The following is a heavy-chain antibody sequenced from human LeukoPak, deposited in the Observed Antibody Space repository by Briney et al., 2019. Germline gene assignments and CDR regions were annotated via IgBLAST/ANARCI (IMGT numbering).Heavy chain of an antibody. CDR3: ARSYSGSYWFDY. Sequence: GASVKVSCKASGYTFTSYDINWVRQATGQGLEWMGWMNPNSGNTGYARKFQGRVTITRNTSISTAYMELSSLRSEDTAVYYCARSYSGSYWFDYWGQGTLVTVSS. CDR2: MNPNSGNT. V-gene: IGHV1-8*03. J-gene: IGHJ4*02. CDR1: GYTFTSYD. D-gene: IGHD1-26*01.